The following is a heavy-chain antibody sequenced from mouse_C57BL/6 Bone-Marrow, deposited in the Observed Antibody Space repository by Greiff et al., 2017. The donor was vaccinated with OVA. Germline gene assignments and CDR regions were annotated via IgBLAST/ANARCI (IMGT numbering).Heavy chain of an antibody. CDR1: GFTFSDYG. CDR3: ARPHYDYDCYFDY. D-gene: IGHD2-4*01. V-gene: IGHV5-17*01. J-gene: IGHJ2*01. Sequence: EVQLVESGGGLVKPGGSLTLSCAASGFTFSDYGMHWVRQAPEKGLEWVAYISSGSSTIYYADTVKGRFTISRDNAKNTLFLQMTSLRSEDTAMYYCARPHYDYDCYFDYWGQGTTLTVSS. CDR2: ISSGSSTI.